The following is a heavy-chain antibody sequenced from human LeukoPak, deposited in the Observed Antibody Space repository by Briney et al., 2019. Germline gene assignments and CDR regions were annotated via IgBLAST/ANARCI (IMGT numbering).Heavy chain of an antibody. CDR3: ARADPITIFGVVIIRRNWFDP. D-gene: IGHD3-3*01. J-gene: IGHJ5*02. CDR1: GGSFSGYY. Sequence: SETLSLTCAVYGGSFSGYYWSWIRQPPGKGLEWIGEINHSGSTNYNPSLKSRVTISVDTSKNQFSLKLSSVTAADTAVYYCARADPITIFGVVIIRRNWFDPWGQGTLVTVSS. V-gene: IGHV4-34*01. CDR2: INHSGST.